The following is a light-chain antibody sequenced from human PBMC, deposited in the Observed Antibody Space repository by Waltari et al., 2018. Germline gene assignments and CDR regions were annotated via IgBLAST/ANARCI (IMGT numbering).Light chain of an antibody. V-gene: IGKV1-39*01. CDR2: AAS. Sequence: DIQMTQSPSSLSASVGDRVTITCRTSQTISIYLNWYHQKPGTAPKLLIYAASSLQSGVPSRFSGSGSGTDFTLTISSLQPEDFGTYYCQQTYSTPDTFGQGTKLEIK. CDR3: QQTYSTPDT. J-gene: IGKJ2*01. CDR1: QTISIY.